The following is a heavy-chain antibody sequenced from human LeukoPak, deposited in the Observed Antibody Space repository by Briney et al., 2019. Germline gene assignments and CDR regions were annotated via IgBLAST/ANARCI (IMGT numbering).Heavy chain of an antibody. V-gene: IGHV1-69*04. J-gene: IGHJ5*02. CDR1: GGTFSSYA. CDR2: IIPILGIT. D-gene: IGHD6-19*01. CDR3: AREVAVAGTSGWFDP. Sequence: GSSLKLSCKASGGTFSSYAISWVRQAPGQGLEWMGRIIPILGITNYAQKFQGRVTITADKSTSTAYMELSSRRSEDTAACYCAREVAVAGTSGWFDPWGDGTLVTVS.